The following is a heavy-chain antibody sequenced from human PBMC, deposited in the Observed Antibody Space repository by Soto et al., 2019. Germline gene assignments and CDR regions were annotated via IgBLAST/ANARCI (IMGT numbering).Heavy chain of an antibody. V-gene: IGHV3-74*01. J-gene: IGHJ4*02. CDR2: INRDGSRT. Sequence: EVQLVECGGNVLQPGGSLRLSCAASGFISSSYWMHWVRQAPGKGLVWVSRINRDGSRTDYADSVKGRFAVSRDNAKNTVLLQMNSLRADDTAVYYCARGVNGYYYVDYWGQGTLVTVSS. CDR3: ARGVNGYYYVDY. CDR1: GFISSSYW. D-gene: IGHD2-8*01.